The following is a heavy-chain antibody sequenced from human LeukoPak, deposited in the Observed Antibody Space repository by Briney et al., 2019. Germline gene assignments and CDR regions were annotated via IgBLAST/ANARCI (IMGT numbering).Heavy chain of an antibody. CDR3: ARDDRGSSRPSYGMDV. CDR2: IYASGST. V-gene: IGHV4-4*07. J-gene: IGHJ6*02. Sequence: PSETLPLTCTVSGGSISSYYWSWIRQPAGKGLEWIGRIYASGSTNYNPSLKSRVTMSVDTSKNQFSLKLSSVTAADTAVYYCARDDRGSSRPSYGMDVWGQGTTVTVSS. D-gene: IGHD1-26*01. CDR1: GGSISSYY.